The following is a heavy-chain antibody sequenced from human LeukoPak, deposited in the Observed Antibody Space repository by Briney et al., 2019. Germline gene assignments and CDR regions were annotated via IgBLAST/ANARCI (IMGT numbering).Heavy chain of an antibody. CDR1: GYTFTSYG. V-gene: IGHV1-18*01. D-gene: IGHD3-22*01. Sequence: GASVKVSCKASGYTFTSYGISWVRQAPGQGLEWMGWISAYNGNTNYAQKLQGRVTMTTDTSTSTAYMELRSLRSDDTAVYYCARDFEYDSSGYFARKRPDAFDIWGQGTMVTVSS. J-gene: IGHJ3*02. CDR3: ARDFEYDSSGYFARKRPDAFDI. CDR2: ISAYNGNT.